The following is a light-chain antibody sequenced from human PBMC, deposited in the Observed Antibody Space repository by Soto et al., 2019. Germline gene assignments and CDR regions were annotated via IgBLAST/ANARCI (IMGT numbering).Light chain of an antibody. CDR3: KQCSSTPPT. CDR2: WAS. V-gene: IGKV4-1*01. Sequence: DIVMTQSPDSLAVSLGERATINCKSSQSVLYNSNNKNCLAWYQQKPGQPPILLISWASTRESGVPDRFSGSGSGKDFTLNISSLQAEDVAVDYCKQCSSTPPTFGQGTKVEIK. J-gene: IGKJ1*01. CDR1: QSVLYNSNNKNC.